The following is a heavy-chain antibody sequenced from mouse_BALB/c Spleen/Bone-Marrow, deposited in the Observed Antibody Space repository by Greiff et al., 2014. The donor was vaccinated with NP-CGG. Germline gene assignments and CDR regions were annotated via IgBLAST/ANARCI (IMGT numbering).Heavy chain of an antibody. J-gene: IGHJ2*01. CDR2: IDPANGNT. D-gene: IGHD4-1*01. V-gene: IGHV14-3*02. Sequence: EVKLVESGAELVKPGASVKLSCSASGFNIKDTYIHWVKQRPEQGLEWIGRIDPANGNTKYDPKFQGKATVTADTSANTGYLQLSSLTSEDTAVYYCADLGDYWGQGTTLTVPS. CDR1: GFNIKDTY. CDR3: ADLGDY.